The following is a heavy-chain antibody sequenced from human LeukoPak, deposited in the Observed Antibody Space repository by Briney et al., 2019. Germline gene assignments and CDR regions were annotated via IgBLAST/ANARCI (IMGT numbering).Heavy chain of an antibody. CDR1: GFTFSNAW. Sequence: GGSLRLSCAASGFTFSNAWMSWVRQAPGKGLEWAGRIKSKTDGGTTDYAAPVKGRFTISRHDSKNTLYLQMNSLKTEDTAVYYCTTPWLIVGATGVFDYWGQGTLVTVSS. CDR2: IKSKTDGGTT. D-gene: IGHD1-26*01. V-gene: IGHV3-15*01. J-gene: IGHJ4*02. CDR3: TTPWLIVGATGVFDY.